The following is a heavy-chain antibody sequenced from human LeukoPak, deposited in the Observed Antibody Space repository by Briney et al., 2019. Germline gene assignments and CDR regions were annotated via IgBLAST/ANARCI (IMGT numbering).Heavy chain of an antibody. CDR1: GFIFSDHY. Sequence: GGSLRLSCAASGFIFSDHYLAWFRQGPGKGLEWVGRTRNKAKAFTTEYAASVKGRFTISRDDSKSSLYLQMNSLKIEDTAVYYCAKSSFYDFRGDGVWGTGTTVTVSS. CDR2: TRNKAKAFTT. V-gene: IGHV3-72*01. D-gene: IGHD3-3*01. CDR3: AKSSFYDFRGDGV. J-gene: IGHJ6*04.